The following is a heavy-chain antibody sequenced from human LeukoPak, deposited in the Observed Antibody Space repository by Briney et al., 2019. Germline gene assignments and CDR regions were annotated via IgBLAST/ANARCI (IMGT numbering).Heavy chain of an antibody. Sequence: SQTLSLTCTVSGGSISSGDYYWSWIRQPPGKGLEWIGYIYYSGSTYYNPSLKSRVTISVDTSKNQFSLKLSSVTAADTAVHYCARAGIEDSTLYYFDYWGQGTLVTVSS. J-gene: IGHJ4*02. D-gene: IGHD2-21*01. V-gene: IGHV4-30-4*08. CDR1: GGSISSGDYY. CDR2: IYYSGST. CDR3: ARAGIEDSTLYYFDY.